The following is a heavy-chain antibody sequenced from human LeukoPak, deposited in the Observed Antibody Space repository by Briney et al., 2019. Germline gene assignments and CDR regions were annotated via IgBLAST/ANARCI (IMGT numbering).Heavy chain of an antibody. CDR1: GFTFSSYA. D-gene: IGHD6-19*01. CDR3: ARGGVAVAGTLWYFDP. J-gene: IGHJ2*01. CDR2: ISSNGGST. Sequence: GGSLRLSCAASGFTFSSYAMHWVRQAPGKGLEYVSGISSNGGSTYYANSVKGRFTVSRDNSKNTLYLQMGSLRAEDMAVYYCARGGVAVAGTLWYFDPWGRSTLVTVSS. V-gene: IGHV3-64*01.